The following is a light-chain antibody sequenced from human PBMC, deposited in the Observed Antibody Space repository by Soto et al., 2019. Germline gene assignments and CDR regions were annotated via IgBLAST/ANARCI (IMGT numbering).Light chain of an antibody. CDR3: QQYDTYWT. CDR2: KAS. V-gene: IGKV1-5*03. Sequence: QVTPSAATHPANLGDRVIITFRASQSISNWLAWYQQKPGKAPNLLIYKASSLKRGVPSRFSGSGSGTEFTLTISCLQPDDFTTYCCQQYDTYWTFGQGTKA. CDR1: QSISNW. J-gene: IGKJ1*01.